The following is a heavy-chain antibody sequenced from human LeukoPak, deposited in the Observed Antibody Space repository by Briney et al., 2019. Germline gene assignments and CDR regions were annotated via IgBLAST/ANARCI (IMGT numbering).Heavy chain of an antibody. V-gene: IGHV4-38-2*02. D-gene: IGHD1-26*01. CDR1: GYSISSGYY. J-gene: IGHJ5*02. CDR2: IYHSGSA. CDR3: ARRPGATPNWFDP. Sequence: SETLSLTCTVSGYSISSGYYWGWIRQPPGKGLEWIGSIYHSGSAYYNPSLKSRVTISVDTSKNQFSLKLSSVTAADTAVYYCARRPGATPNWFDPWGQGTLVTVSS.